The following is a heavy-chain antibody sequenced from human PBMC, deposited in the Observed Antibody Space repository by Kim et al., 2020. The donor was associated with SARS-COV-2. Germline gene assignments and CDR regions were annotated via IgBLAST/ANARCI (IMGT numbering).Heavy chain of an antibody. CDR2: IYSGGST. J-gene: IGHJ6*02. D-gene: IGHD2-21*02. V-gene: IGHV3-66*01. CDR1: GFTVSSNY. Sequence: GGSLRLSCAASGFTVSSNYMSWVRQAPGKGLEWVSVIYSGGSTYYADSVKGRFTISRDNSKNTLYLQMNSLRAEDTAVYYCARERGGNSLIPGYYYGMDVWGQGTTVTVSS. CDR3: ARERGGNSLIPGYYYGMDV.